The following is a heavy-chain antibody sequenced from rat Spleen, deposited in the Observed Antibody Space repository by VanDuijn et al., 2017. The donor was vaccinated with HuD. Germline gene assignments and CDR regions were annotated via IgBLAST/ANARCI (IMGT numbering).Heavy chain of an antibody. J-gene: IGHJ2*01. V-gene: IGHV5-29*01. Sequence: EVQLVESGGGLVQPGRSLKLSCAASGFTVSTFPMAWVRQAPTKGLEWVATISYDGSSTYYRDSVKGRFTISRDNAKNTLYLQMDSLRPEDTATYYCATHNSGYFDYWGQGVMVTVSS. CDR1: GFTVSTFP. CDR2: ISYDGSST. D-gene: IGHD4-3*01. CDR3: ATHNSGYFDY.